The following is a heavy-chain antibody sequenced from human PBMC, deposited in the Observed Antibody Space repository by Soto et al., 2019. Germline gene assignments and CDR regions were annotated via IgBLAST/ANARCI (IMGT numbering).Heavy chain of an antibody. Sequence: QVQLVQSGAEVRKPGASVKVSCRPSGYTFNTYYLHWLRQAPGQALEWMGVIHPSGGGTTYAQKFLGNVTVTRDTSTTSVFMELSSLTSDDTAVYYCARGGHIAVVTASFDNWGQGTLVTVSS. CDR2: IHPSGGGT. CDR3: ARGGHIAVVTASFDN. J-gene: IGHJ4*02. CDR1: GYTFNTYY. D-gene: IGHD2-21*02. V-gene: IGHV1-46*02.